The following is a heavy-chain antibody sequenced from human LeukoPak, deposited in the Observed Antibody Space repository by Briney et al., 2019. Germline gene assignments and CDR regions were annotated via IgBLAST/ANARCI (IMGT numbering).Heavy chain of an antibody. CDR1: GFTFSSYS. J-gene: IGHJ6*03. CDR3: ARLYRIQLWPIGPNYYYYMDV. CDR2: ISSSSSTI. D-gene: IGHD5-18*01. V-gene: IGHV3-48*01. Sequence: GGSLRLSCAASGFTFSSYSMNWVRQAPGKGLEWVSYISSSSSTIYYADSVKGRFTISRDDAKNSLYLQMNSLRAEDTAVYYCARLYRIQLWPIGPNYYYYMDVWGKGTTVTISS.